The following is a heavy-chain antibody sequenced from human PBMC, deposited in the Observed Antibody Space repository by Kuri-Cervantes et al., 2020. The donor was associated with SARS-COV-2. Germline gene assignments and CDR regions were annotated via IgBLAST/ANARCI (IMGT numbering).Heavy chain of an antibody. CDR2: IYYSGST. D-gene: IGHD5-12*01. J-gene: IGHJ4*02. V-gene: IGHV4-39*07. CDR3: ARQAILVATAYFDY. Sequence: SETLSLTCTVSGGSISSSSYYWGWIRQPPGKGLEWIGSIYYSGSTYYNPSLKSRVTISVDTSKNKFSLKLSSVTAADTAVYYCARQAILVATAYFDYWGQGTLVTVSS. CDR1: GGSISSSSYY.